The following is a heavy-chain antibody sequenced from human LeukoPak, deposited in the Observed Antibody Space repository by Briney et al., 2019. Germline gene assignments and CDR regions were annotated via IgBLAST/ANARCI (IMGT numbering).Heavy chain of an antibody. V-gene: IGHV4-59*12. D-gene: IGHD6-13*01. CDR1: GGSISSYY. Sequence: SETLSLTCIVSGGSISSYYWSWIRQPPGKGLKWIGYIYYSGSTNYNPSLKGRVTISVDTSKNQFSLKLSSVTAADTAVYYCARDMVAAAGNFDYWGQGTLVTVSS. J-gene: IGHJ4*02. CDR2: IYYSGST. CDR3: ARDMVAAAGNFDY.